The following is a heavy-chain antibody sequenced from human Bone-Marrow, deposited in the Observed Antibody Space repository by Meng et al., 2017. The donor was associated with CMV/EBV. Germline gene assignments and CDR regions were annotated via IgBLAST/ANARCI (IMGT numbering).Heavy chain of an antibody. D-gene: IGHD3-3*01. CDR2: IYWNDDK. Sequence: SGPTLVKPTRTLTLTCTFSGFSLSTSGVGVGWIRQPPGKTLEWLALIYWNDDKRYSPSLKSRLTITKDTSKNQVVLTMTNMDPVDTATYYCAHTDYDFWSGYYFLDYWGQGTLVTVSS. J-gene: IGHJ4*02. V-gene: IGHV2-5*01. CDR1: GFSLSTSGVG. CDR3: AHTDYDFWSGYYFLDY.